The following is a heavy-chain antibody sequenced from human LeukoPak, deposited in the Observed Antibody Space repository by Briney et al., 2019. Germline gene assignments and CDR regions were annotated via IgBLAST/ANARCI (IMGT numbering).Heavy chain of an antibody. D-gene: IGHD3-16*02. CDR2: IKQDGSGK. Sequence: GGSLRLSCAASGFTFSSYGMHWVRQAPGKGLEWVANIKQDGSGKYYVDSVKGRFTISRDNAKNSLYLQMNSLRAEDTAVYYCARISYDYVWGSYRYKGFDYWGQGTLVTVSS. CDR3: ARISYDYVWGSYRYKGFDY. V-gene: IGHV3-7*01. J-gene: IGHJ4*02. CDR1: GFTFSSYG.